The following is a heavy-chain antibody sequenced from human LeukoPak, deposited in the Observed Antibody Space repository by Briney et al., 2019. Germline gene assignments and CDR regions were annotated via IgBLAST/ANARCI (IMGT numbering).Heavy chain of an antibody. CDR1: GFTFSSYS. CDR2: ISSSSSYI. D-gene: IGHD3-3*01. CDR3: AREKGLRFLEWTPDV. Sequence: GGSLRLFCAASGFTFSSYSMNWVRQAPGKGLEWVSSISSSSSYIYYADSVKGRFTISRDNAKNSLYLQMNSLRAEDTAVYYCAREKGLRFLEWTPDVWGKGTTVTVSS. J-gene: IGHJ6*04. V-gene: IGHV3-21*01.